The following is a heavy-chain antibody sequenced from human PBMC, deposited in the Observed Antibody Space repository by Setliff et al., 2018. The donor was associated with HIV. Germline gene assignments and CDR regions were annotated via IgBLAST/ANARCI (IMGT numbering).Heavy chain of an antibody. CDR1: GGTFSSYA. J-gene: IGHJ6*03. CDR2: IIPIFKTA. Sequence: SVKVSCKASGGTFSSYAISWVRQAPGQGLEWMGGIIPIFKTANYAQKFQGRGTITADESTSTAYMELSSLRSEDKAVYYCARIVRPSYNYYYYMDVWGKGTTVTVSS. V-gene: IGHV1-69*13. D-gene: IGHD3-10*02. CDR3: ARIVRPSYNYYYYMDV.